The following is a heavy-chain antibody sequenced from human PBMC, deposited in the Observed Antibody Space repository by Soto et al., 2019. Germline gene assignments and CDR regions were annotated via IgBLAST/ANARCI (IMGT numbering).Heavy chain of an antibody. V-gene: IGHV3-23*01. CDR1: GFTFSSYA. CDR2: ISGSGGST. CDR3: ARHQPVMNSGSYSTMAAPLLRPFDY. J-gene: IGHJ4*02. Sequence: GGSLRLSCAASGFTFSSYAMSWVRQAPGKGLEWVSAISGSGGSTYYADSVKGRFTISRDNSKNTLYLQMNSLGAEDTAVYYCARHQPVMNSGSYSTMAAPLLRPFDYWGQGTLVTVSS. D-gene: IGHD1-26*01.